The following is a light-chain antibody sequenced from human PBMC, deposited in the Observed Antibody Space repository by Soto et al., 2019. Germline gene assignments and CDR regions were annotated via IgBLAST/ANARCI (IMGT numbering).Light chain of an antibody. CDR3: QQHSDWVT. J-gene: IGKJ4*01. V-gene: IGKV3-11*01. Sequence: EIVLTQSPATLSLSPGERGTLSCGASQSVSTYLAWYQQKPGQAPRLLIYDASNRATGIPARFSGSGSGTDFTLTISYIEPEDFAFYYCQQHSDWVTFGGGTKVEI. CDR1: QSVSTY. CDR2: DAS.